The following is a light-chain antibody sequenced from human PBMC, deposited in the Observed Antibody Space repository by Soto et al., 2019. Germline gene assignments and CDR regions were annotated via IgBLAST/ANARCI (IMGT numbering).Light chain of an antibody. CDR2: EVS. Sequence: QSALTQPASMSGSPGQSITISCTGTSSDIGFYNYVSWYQHHPGKGPKLVIYEVSDRPSWIADRFSGSKSGNTASLTISGLQAEDEADYYCSSYTTTRSFVFGTGTKLTVL. CDR3: SSYTTTRSFV. CDR1: SSDIGFYNY. V-gene: IGLV2-14*01. J-gene: IGLJ1*01.